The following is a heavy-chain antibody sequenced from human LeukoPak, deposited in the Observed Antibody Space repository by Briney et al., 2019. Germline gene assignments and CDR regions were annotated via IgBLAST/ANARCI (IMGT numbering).Heavy chain of an antibody. J-gene: IGHJ6*03. CDR3: ARGGIAASGKRGYYYYYYMDV. V-gene: IGHV4-34*01. CDR2: INHSGST. Sequence: KTSETLSLTCAVYGGSFSGYYWSWIRQPPGKGLEWVGEINHSGSTNYNPSLKSRVTISVDTSKTQFSLKLSSVTAADTAVYYCARGGIAASGKRGYYYYYYMDVWGKGTTVTVSS. D-gene: IGHD6-13*01. CDR1: GGSFSGYY.